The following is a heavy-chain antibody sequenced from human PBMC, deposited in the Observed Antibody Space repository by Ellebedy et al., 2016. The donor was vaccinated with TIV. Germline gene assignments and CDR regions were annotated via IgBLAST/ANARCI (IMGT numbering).Heavy chain of an antibody. Sequence: GESLKISXKGSGYSFTSYWIGWVRQMPGKGLEWMGIIYPGDSDTRYSPSFQGQVTISADKSISTAYLQWSSLKASDTAMYYCARTLDTAMDPFDYWGQGTLVTVSS. CDR3: ARTLDTAMDPFDY. CDR2: IYPGDSDT. V-gene: IGHV5-51*01. CDR1: GYSFTSYW. D-gene: IGHD5-18*01. J-gene: IGHJ4*02.